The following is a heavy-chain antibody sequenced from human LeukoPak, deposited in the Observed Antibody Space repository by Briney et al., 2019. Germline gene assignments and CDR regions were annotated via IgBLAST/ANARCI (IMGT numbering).Heavy chain of an antibody. D-gene: IGHD6-13*01. CDR1: GGSFSGYY. CDR2: INHSGST. V-gene: IGHV4-34*01. J-gene: IGHJ5*02. Sequence: PSETLSLTCAVYGGSFSGYYWSWIRQPPGKGLEWIGEINHSGSTNYNPSLKSRVTISVDTSKNQFSLKLSSVTAADTAVYYCARSRGNWFGPWGQGTLVTVSS. CDR3: ARSRGNWFGP.